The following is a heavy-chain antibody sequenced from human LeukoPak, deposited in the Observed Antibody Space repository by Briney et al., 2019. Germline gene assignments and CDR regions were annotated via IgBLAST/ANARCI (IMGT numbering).Heavy chain of an antibody. V-gene: IGHV1-69*13. Sequence: WASVKVSCKASGGTFSSYAISWVRQAPGQGLEWMGGIIPIFGTANYAQKFQGRVTITADESTSTAYMELSSLRSEDTAVYYCASSEDIVLMVYAPKSLFLDYWGQGTLVTVSS. CDR1: GGTFSSYA. J-gene: IGHJ4*02. CDR3: ASSEDIVLMVYAPKSLFLDY. CDR2: IIPIFGTA. D-gene: IGHD2-8*01.